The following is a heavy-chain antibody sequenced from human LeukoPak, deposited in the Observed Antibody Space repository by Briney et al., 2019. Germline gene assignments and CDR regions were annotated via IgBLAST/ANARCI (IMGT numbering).Heavy chain of an antibody. CDR2: IIPIFDTA. Sequence: VASVKVSCKASVGTFSSYAISWVRQGPGQGLGWMGGIIPIFDTANYAQTLQGRVTITTDESTSTAYMELSSLRSEDTAVYYCARVGSSSWSNGYDYWGQGTLVTVSS. CDR3: ARVGSSSWSNGYDY. CDR1: VGTFSSYA. D-gene: IGHD6-13*01. J-gene: IGHJ4*02. V-gene: IGHV1-69*05.